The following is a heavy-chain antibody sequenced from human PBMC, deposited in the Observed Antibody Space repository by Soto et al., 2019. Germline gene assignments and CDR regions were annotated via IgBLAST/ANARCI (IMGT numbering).Heavy chain of an antibody. J-gene: IGHJ4*02. Sequence: QVQLQESGPGRVKPSETLSLTCTVSGGSISSYYWSWIRQPPGKGLEWIGYIYYSGSTNYNPSLKSRVTISVDTSKNQFSLKLSSVTAADTAVYYCARGAMVSFDYWGQGTLVTVSS. CDR3: ARGAMVSFDY. CDR2: IYYSGST. CDR1: GGSISSYY. V-gene: IGHV4-59*01. D-gene: IGHD5-18*01.